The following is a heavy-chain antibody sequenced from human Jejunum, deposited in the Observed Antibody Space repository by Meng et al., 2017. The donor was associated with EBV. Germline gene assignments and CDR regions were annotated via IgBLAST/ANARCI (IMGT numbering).Heavy chain of an antibody. CDR2: ISGSGGST. J-gene: IGHJ4*02. Sequence: EVQPLESGGGLEQPGVSLRLSCSASGFTFSNFAMSWVRQAPGKGLEWVSTISGSGGSTQYAETVKGRFTISRDNSKNTLYLQMNSLRAEDTAVYYCAKGFSSGWFFDFWGQGTLVTVSS. CDR3: AKGFSSGWFFDF. D-gene: IGHD6-13*01. CDR1: GFTFSNFA. V-gene: IGHV3-23*01.